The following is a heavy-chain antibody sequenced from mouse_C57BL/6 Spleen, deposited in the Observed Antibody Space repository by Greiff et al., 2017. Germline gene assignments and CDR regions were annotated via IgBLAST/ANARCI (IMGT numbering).Heavy chain of an antibody. V-gene: IGHV5-9-1*02. J-gene: IGHJ2*01. CDR3: TRGFITTVSLSY. CDR1: GFTFSSYA. Sequence: DVMLVESGEGLVKPGGSLKLSCAASGFTFSSYAMSWVRQTPEKRLEWFAYISSGGDYSYYADTVKGRFTISRDNARNTLYLQMSSLKSEDTALYYCTRGFITTVSLSYWGQDTTHTVAT. CDR2: ISSGGDYS. D-gene: IGHD1-1*01.